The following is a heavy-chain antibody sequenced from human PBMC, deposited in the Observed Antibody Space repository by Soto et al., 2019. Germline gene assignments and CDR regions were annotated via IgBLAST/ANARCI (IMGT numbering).Heavy chain of an antibody. Sequence: GESLKISCDGSGYNFTNFWIHWVRQLPGKGLEWMGRIDPRDSETNYSPSFQGHVTISTAKSVTTAYLQWSSPKASDTALYYCARREYSYSRGSFDYWGHGTLVTVSS. CDR3: ARREYSYSRGSFDY. D-gene: IGHD3-22*01. CDR2: IDPRDSET. CDR1: GYNFTNFW. V-gene: IGHV5-10-1*01. J-gene: IGHJ4*01.